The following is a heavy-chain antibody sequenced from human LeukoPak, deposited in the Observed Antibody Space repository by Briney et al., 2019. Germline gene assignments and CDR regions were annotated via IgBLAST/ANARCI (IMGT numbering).Heavy chain of an antibody. J-gene: IGHJ4*02. CDR1: GGSFSGYY. Sequence: SETLSLTCAVYGGSFSGYYWSWIRQPPGKGLGWIGEINHSGSTNYNPSLKSRVTISVDTSKNQFSLKLSSVTAADTAVYYCARGRRGYSSSWYERYYFDFWGQGTLVTVSS. D-gene: IGHD6-13*01. CDR2: INHSGST. CDR3: ARGRRGYSSSWYERYYFDF. V-gene: IGHV4-34*01.